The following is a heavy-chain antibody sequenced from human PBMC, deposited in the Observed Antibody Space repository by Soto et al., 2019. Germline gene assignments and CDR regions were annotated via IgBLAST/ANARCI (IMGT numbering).Heavy chain of an antibody. D-gene: IGHD2-15*01. CDR3: AKDRAVVVVAANPNYYYYYGMDV. Sequence: GGSLRLSCAASGFTFSSYGMDWVRQAPGKXLEWVAVISYDGSNKYYADSVKGRFTISRDNSKNTLYLQMNSLRAEDTAVYYCAKDRAVVVVAANPNYYYYYGMDVWGQGTTVTVSS. J-gene: IGHJ6*02. CDR2: ISYDGSNK. CDR1: GFTFSSYG. V-gene: IGHV3-30*18.